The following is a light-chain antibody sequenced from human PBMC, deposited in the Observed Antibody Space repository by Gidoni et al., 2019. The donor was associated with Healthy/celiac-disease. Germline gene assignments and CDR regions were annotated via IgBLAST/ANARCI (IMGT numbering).Light chain of an antibody. CDR3: QQSYSTPAT. CDR2: PAS. CDR1: QSICSY. V-gene: IGKV1-39*01. J-gene: IGKJ1*01. Sequence: DIQMTQSPSSLSASVGDRVTITCRASQSICSYLNWYQQKPGKAPKLLIYPASSLQSGVPSRFSGSGSGTDFTLTVSSLQPEDFATYYCQQSYSTPATFGQGTKVEIK.